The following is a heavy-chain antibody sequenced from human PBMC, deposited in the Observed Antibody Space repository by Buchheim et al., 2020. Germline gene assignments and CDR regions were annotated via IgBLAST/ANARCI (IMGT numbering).Heavy chain of an antibody. CDR2: INSDGSST. CDR3: ARAKGQDLDY. V-gene: IGHV3-74*01. Sequence: EVQLVESGGGLVQPGGSLRLSCAAAGFTLSNYWMHWVRQTPGKGLVRVSRINSDGSSTSYADSVRGRFTISRDNAKNTLYLQMNSLRAEDTAVYYCARAKGQDLDYWGQGTL. CDR1: GFTLSNYW. J-gene: IGHJ4*02. D-gene: IGHD2-15*01.